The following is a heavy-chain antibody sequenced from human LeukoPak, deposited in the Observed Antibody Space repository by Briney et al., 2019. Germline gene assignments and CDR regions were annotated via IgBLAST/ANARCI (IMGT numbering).Heavy chain of an antibody. J-gene: IGHJ5*02. CDR3: ARGGNWFDP. Sequence: GGSLGLSCAASGFTFSSYSMNWVRQAPGKGLEWVSSVTGSSSFIYYADSVKGRLTSSRDNAKNSLYLQMNSLRVDDTAVYYCARGGNWFDPWGQGTLVTVSS. CDR2: VTGSSSFI. CDR1: GFTFSSYS. V-gene: IGHV3-21*01.